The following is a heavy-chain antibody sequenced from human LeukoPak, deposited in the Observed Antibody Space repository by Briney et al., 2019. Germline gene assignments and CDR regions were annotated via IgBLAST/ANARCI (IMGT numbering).Heavy chain of an antibody. J-gene: IGHJ4*02. Sequence: GGSLRLSCAASGFTFSSYSMNWVRQAPGKGLEWVSYIGTFSTTIYYGDSVKGRFTIYRDNAKNSLYLQMNSLRDEDTAVYYCARHDYGGNSGDYWGQGTLVTVSS. CDR1: GFTFSSYS. CDR2: IGTFSTTI. V-gene: IGHV3-48*02. D-gene: IGHD4-23*01. CDR3: ARHDYGGNSGDY.